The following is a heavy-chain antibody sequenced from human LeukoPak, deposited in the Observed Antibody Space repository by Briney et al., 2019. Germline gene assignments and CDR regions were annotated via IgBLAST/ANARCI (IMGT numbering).Heavy chain of an antibody. CDR1: GFTFSSYA. V-gene: IGHV3-30-3*01. CDR2: ISCDGSNK. CDR3: ARDGPPVPTIFGTFDS. D-gene: IGHD3-3*01. J-gene: IGHJ5*01. Sequence: PGGSLRLSCAASGFTFSSYAMHWVRQAPGKGLEWVAVISCDGSNKYYADSVKGRFTISRDNSKNTLYLQMNSLRAEDTAVYYCARDGPPVPTIFGTFDSWGQGTLVTVSS.